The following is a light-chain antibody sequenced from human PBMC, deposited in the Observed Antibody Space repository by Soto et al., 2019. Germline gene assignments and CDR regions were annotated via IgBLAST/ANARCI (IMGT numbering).Light chain of an antibody. CDR2: GAS. J-gene: IGKJ2*01. CDR3: QQYSSSPRT. Sequence: EIVLTQSPSTVSLSPGDTATLSCRASQTVSRGQLAWYQQRPGQAPRLLIFGASTRATGIPDRFSGSGSATEFTLSLTRLEPEDSAVYYCQQYSSSPRTFGRGTKLEIK. CDR1: QTVSRGQ. V-gene: IGKV3-20*01.